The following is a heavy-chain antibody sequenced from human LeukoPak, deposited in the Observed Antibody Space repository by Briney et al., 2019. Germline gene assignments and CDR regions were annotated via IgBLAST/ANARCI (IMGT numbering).Heavy chain of an antibody. Sequence: GGSLRLSCAASGFTFSIYGMHWVRQAPGKGLEWVAVIWYDGSNKYYADSVKGRFTISRDNSKNTLYLQMNSLRAEDTAVYYCAKDLGGSGSSIDYWGQGTLVTVSS. CDR2: IWYDGSNK. CDR1: GFTFSIYG. D-gene: IGHD3-10*01. CDR3: AKDLGGSGSSIDY. V-gene: IGHV3-33*06. J-gene: IGHJ4*02.